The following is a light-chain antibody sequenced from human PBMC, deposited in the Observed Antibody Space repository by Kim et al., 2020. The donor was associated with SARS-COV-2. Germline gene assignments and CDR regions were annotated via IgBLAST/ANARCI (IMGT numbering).Light chain of an antibody. J-gene: IGLJ1*01. CDR1: SSNIGSNY. Sequence: GQRVTVSCSGSSSNIGSNYVYWYQQLPGTAPKLLIYRNNQRPSGVPDRFSGSKSGTSASLAISGLRSEDEADYYCAAWDDSLSGYVFGTGTKVTVL. CDR2: RNN. V-gene: IGLV1-47*01. CDR3: AAWDDSLSGYV.